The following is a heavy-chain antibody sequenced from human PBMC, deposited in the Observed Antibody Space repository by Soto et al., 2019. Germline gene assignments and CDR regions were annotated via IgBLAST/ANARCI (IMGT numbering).Heavy chain of an antibody. CDR3: AKRGSMGGYDYISNY. Sequence: GGSLRLSCAASGFPFSSYDMSWVRQAPGKGLEWVSAISVSGGSPSYADSVKGRFTISRDNAKNKLYLQMNSLRAEDTAVYYCAKRGSMGGYDYISNYWGQGTLVTVSS. J-gene: IGHJ4*02. V-gene: IGHV3-23*01. D-gene: IGHD5-12*01. CDR2: ISVSGGSP. CDR1: GFPFSSYD.